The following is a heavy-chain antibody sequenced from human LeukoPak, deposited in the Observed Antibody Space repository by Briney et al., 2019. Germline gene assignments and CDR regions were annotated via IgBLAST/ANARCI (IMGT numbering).Heavy chain of an antibody. V-gene: IGHV4-30-2*01. CDR2: IYHSGST. Sequence: SQTLSLTCAVSGASVSSGAYSWNWIRQPPGKGLEWIGYIYHSGSTYYNPSLKSRVTISLDRSKNQFSLKLNSVTAADTAVYYCARSSVRGENDYWGQGTLVTVSS. J-gene: IGHJ4*02. CDR3: ARSSVRGENDY. D-gene: IGHD3-10*01. CDR1: GASVSSGAYS.